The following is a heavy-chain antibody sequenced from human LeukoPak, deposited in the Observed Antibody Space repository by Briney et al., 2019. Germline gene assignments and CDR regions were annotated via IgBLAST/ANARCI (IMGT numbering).Heavy chain of an antibody. J-gene: IGHJ6*03. V-gene: IGHV3-21*01. CDR2: ISSSSSYI. CDR3: ARGGIVVVPAARGGIVDYMDV. CDR1: GFTFSSYS. Sequence: GGSLRLSCAASGFTFSSYSMNWVRQAPGKGLEWVSSISSSSSYIYYADSVKGRFTISRDNAKNSLYLQMNSLRAEDTAVYYCARGGIVVVPAARGGIVDYMDVWGKGTTVTVPS. D-gene: IGHD2-2*01.